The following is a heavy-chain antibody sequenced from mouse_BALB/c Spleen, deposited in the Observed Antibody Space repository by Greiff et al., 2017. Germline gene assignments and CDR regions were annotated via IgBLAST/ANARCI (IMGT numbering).Heavy chain of an antibody. CDR3: ARVNYRYDGWFAY. Sequence: VQLQQSGPELVKPGASVKKSCKASGYTFTSYVMHWVKQKPGQGLEWIGYINPYNDGTKYNEKFKGKATLTSDKSSSTAYMELSSLTSEDSAVYYCARVNYRYDGWFAYWGQGTLVTVSA. J-gene: IGHJ3*01. V-gene: IGHV1-14*01. CDR2: INPYNDGT. CDR1: GYTFTSYV. D-gene: IGHD2-14*01.